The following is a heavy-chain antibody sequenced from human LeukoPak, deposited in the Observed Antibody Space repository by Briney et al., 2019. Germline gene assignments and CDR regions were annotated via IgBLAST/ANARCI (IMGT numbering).Heavy chain of an antibody. CDR2: ISSSGSTI. V-gene: IGHV3-48*04. J-gene: IGHJ5*02. CDR1: GFTFSSYS. Sequence: GGSLRLSCAASGFTFSSYSMNWVRQAPGKGLEWVSYISSSGSTIYYADSVKGRFTISRDNAKNSLYLQMNSLRAEDTAVYYCAREGCSSTSCYVNWFDPWGQGTLVTVSS. D-gene: IGHD2-2*01. CDR3: AREGCSSTSCYVNWFDP.